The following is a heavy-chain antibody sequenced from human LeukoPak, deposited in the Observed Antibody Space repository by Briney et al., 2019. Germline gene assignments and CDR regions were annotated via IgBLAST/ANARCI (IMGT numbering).Heavy chain of an antibody. J-gene: IGHJ4*02. D-gene: IGHD3-22*01. V-gene: IGHV4-38-2*02. Sequence: PSETLSLTCIVSGDSVSGYYWNWIRQPPGKGLEWIGSVYRSGSTYYNPSLKSRVTISVDTSENHLSLNLRSVTAADTAVYYCARAIYYGSSGYLDSWGQGTLVTVSS. CDR3: ARAIYYGSSGYLDS. CDR1: GDSVSGYY. CDR2: VYRSGST.